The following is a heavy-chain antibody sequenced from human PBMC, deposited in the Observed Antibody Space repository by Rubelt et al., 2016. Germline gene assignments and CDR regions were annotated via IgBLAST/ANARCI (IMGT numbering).Heavy chain of an antibody. D-gene: IGHD2-15*01. V-gene: IGHV4-38-2*02. CDR3: AAAAVSISAFDI. Sequence: QVQLQESGPGLVKPSETLSLTCSVSGYSISNGYYWGWIRQPPGKELEWIGSIHHSGSARYNPSLQSPVTISVDTSKNQFSLKLGSVTAADTAVYYCAAAAVSISAFDIWGQGTMVTVSS. CDR1: GYSISNGYY. CDR2: IHHSGSA. J-gene: IGHJ3*02.